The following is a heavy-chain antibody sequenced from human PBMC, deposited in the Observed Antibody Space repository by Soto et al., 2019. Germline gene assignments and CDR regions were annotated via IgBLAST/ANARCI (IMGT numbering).Heavy chain of an antibody. CDR3: AKGSSEYSASVEQ. J-gene: IGHJ4*02. Sequence: EVQLLESGGGLVQPGGSLRLACAASGFSFIYYAMVWVRQAPGKGLEWVSVISARGGGYYFADSVKGRLSISRDNSKKVLSLEINNLRAADTATYFCAKGSSEYSASVEQWGQGTLVLVFS. D-gene: IGHD5-12*01. CDR1: GFSFIYYA. CDR2: ISARGGGY. V-gene: IGHV3-23*01.